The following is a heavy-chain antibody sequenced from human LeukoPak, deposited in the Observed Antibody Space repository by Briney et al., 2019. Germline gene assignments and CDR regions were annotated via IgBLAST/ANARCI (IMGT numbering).Heavy chain of an antibody. CDR2: ISYDGSNK. J-gene: IGHJ3*02. CDR3: AREAVAGAFDI. D-gene: IGHD6-19*01. V-gene: IGHV3-30-3*01. Sequence: SLRLSCAPSGFTFSSYAMHWVRQAPGKGREWVAVISYDGSNKYYADSVKGRFTISRDNSKNPLCWQMNSLRAEDTAVYYCAREAVAGAFDIWGQGTMVTVSS. CDR1: GFTFSSYA.